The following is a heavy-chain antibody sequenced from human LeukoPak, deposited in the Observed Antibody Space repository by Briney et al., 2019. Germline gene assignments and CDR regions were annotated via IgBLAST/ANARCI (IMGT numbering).Heavy chain of an antibody. CDR2: ISGGGGDT. Sequence: GGSLRLSCAASGFTFSNYAMTWVRQAPGERLEWVSTISGGGGDTYYADSVRGRFTISRDNSKSTLYLQMNSLRAEDTAIHYCAKVPYSDYGSGRPPFMDVWGQGTTVAVSS. V-gene: IGHV3-23*01. CDR1: GFTFSNYA. CDR3: AKVPYSDYGSGRPPFMDV. D-gene: IGHD3-10*01. J-gene: IGHJ6*02.